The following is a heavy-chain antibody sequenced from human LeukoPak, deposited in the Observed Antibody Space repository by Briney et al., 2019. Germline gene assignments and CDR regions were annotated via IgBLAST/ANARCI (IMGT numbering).Heavy chain of an antibody. CDR2: ITSSSSTI. CDR3: ARDGDGYSLDY. V-gene: IGHV3-48*04. J-gene: IGHJ4*02. Sequence: GGSLRLSCAGSGFTFSNYNMNWVRQAPGKGLEWVSYITSSSSTIHYADSVKGRFTISRDNAKNTLYLQMNSLRAEDTAVYYCARDGDGYSLDYWGQGTLVTVSS. CDR1: GFTFSNYN. D-gene: IGHD5-24*01.